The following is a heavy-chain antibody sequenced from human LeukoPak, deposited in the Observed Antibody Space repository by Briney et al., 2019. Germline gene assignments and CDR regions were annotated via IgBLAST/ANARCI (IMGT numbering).Heavy chain of an antibody. CDR3: SRVGRDGYNPLDY. J-gene: IGHJ4*02. D-gene: IGHD5-24*01. Sequence: SETLSLTRTVSGGSISSNYWSWIPQPPGKGLEWIGYIYYPGSTTYNPSLKSRVTISLDTSNKQFSLKLSSVTAADTAVYYCSRVGRDGYNPLDYWGQGTLVTVSS. V-gene: IGHV4-59*08. CDR1: GGSISSNY. CDR2: IYYPGST.